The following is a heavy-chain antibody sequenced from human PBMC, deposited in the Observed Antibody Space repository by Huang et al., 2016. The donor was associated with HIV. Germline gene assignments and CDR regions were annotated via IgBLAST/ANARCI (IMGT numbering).Heavy chain of an antibody. D-gene: IGHD1-26*01. Sequence: QVQLYQWGAGPLRPSETLSLTCGVSGGSLHGYYWHWLSQSPGRGLEWMGEVNHGGSIKHTPSLKRRGSISVDTSKIQFSLNLTYVTATDTADYYCATSGSGSGWFLDIWGRGTLVSVS. J-gene: IGHJ2*01. CDR2: VNHGGSI. CDR3: ATSGSGSGWFLDI. CDR1: GGSLHGYY. V-gene: IGHV4-34*01.